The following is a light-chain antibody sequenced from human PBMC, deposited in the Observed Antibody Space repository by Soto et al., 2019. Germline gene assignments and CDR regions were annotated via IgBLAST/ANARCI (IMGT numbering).Light chain of an antibody. CDR2: EVS. J-gene: IGLJ2*01. V-gene: IGLV2-8*01. Sequence: QSALTQPPSASGSPGQSVTISCTGSISDVGGYNDVSWYQHPPGNAHKLMIYEVSKRPSGLHDRLSGSKSGNAASLTVSGLQAEDEEYYYCSSYGGSNTLVFGGGTKLTVL. CDR1: ISDVGGYND. CDR3: SSYGGSNTLV.